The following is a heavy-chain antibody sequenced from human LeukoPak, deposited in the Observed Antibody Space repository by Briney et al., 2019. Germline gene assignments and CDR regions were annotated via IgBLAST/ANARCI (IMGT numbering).Heavy chain of an antibody. CDR3: ARGSKYYYDSSGYYPRPDYFDY. Sequence: ASVKVSCKASGYSFTNYGISWVRQAPGQGLEWMGIINPSGGSTSYAQKFQGRVTMTRDTSTSTVYMELSSLRSEDTAVYYCARGSKYYYDSSGYYPRPDYFDYWGQGTLVTVSS. V-gene: IGHV1-46*01. D-gene: IGHD3-22*01. CDR2: INPSGGST. J-gene: IGHJ4*02. CDR1: GYSFTNYG.